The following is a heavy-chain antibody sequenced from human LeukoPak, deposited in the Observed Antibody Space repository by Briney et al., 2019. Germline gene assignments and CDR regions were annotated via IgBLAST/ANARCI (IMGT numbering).Heavy chain of an antibody. Sequence: ASVKVSCKASGYTFTGYYMHWVRPAPGQGLAWMGWINPNSGGTNYAQKFQGRVTMTRDTSISTAYMELSRLRSDDTAVYYCARGRPYCSSTSCYVNWFDPWGQGTLVTVSS. D-gene: IGHD2-2*01. J-gene: IGHJ5*02. CDR2: INPNSGGT. V-gene: IGHV1-2*02. CDR3: ARGRPYCSSTSCYVNWFDP. CDR1: GYTFTGYY.